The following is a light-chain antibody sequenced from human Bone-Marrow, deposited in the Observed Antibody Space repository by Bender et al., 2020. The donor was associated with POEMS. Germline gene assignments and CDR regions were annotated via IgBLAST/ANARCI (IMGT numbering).Light chain of an antibody. CDR2: GNN. V-gene: IGLV1-40*01. CDR3: QSYDSSLSTQV. J-gene: IGLJ2*01. CDR1: SSNIGAGYD. Sequence: QSVLTQPPSVSGAPGQRVTISCTGSSSNIGAGYDVHWYQQVPGTAPKLLIYGNNNRPSGVPDRFSGSKSGTSASLAITGLQAEDEADYYCQSYDSSLSTQVFGGGSKVTVL.